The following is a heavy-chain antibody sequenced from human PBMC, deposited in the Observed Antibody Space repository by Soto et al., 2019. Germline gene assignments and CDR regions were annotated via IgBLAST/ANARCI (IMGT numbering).Heavy chain of an antibody. CDR1: AFTFTKYY. CDR3: SITRHYHGAAFDS. V-gene: IGHV5-51*01. J-gene: IGHJ4*01. D-gene: IGHD3-10*01. CDR2: IYPGDSET. Sequence: PGESLKISCNGSAFTFTKYYIGWVRQMPGKGLEWMGIIYPGDSETTYSPSFQGQVTFSVDKSLNIAYLQWSSLKASDTGIYYCSITRHYHGAAFDSWGHGTLVTVSS.